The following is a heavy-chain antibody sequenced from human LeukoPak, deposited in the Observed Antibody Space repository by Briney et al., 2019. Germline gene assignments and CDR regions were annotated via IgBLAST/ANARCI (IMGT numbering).Heavy chain of an antibody. Sequence: SETLSLTCTVSGGSISSYYWSWIRQPAGKGLEWIGRIYTSGSTNYNPSLKSRVTMSVDTSKNQFSLKLSSVTAADTAVYYCAGDHSAYDSSGYYDYWGQGTLVTVSS. J-gene: IGHJ4*02. CDR1: GGSISSYY. V-gene: IGHV4-4*07. D-gene: IGHD3-22*01. CDR3: AGDHSAYDSSGYYDY. CDR2: IYTSGST.